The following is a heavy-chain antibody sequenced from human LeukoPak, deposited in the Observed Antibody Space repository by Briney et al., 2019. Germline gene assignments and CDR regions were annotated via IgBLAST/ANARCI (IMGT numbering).Heavy chain of an antibody. CDR2: IIPIFGTA. CDR1: GGTFSSYA. V-gene: IGHV1-69*05. CDR3: AREVSSPGGYMDV. D-gene: IGHD6-13*01. Sequence: SVKVSCKASGGTFSSYAISWVRQAPGQGLVWMGGIIPIFGTANYAQKFQGRVTITTGESTSTAYMELSSLRSEDTAVYYCAREVSSPGGYMDVWGKGTTVTVSS. J-gene: IGHJ6*03.